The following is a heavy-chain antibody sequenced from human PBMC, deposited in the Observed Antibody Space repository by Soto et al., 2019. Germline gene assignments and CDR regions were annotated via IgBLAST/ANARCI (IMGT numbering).Heavy chain of an antibody. Sequence: QVQLVQSGAEVKKPGSSVKVSCKASGGTFSSYAISWVRQAPGQGLEWMGGIIAIFGTANYGQKFQGRVTITADESTSTAYRELSSVRSEDTAEYYCAKAGKPYYDNYGMDGWGRGTTGTISS. V-gene: IGHV1-69*01. CDR1: GGTFSSYA. CDR2: IIAIFGTA. J-gene: IGHJ6*02. CDR3: AKAGKPYYDNYGMDG.